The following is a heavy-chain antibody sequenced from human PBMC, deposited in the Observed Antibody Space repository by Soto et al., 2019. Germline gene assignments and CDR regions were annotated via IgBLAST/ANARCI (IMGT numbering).Heavy chain of an antibody. J-gene: IGHJ4*02. CDR3: ARGFSGYSYGYYFDY. CDR1: GYSFTSYY. V-gene: IGHV1-46*01. D-gene: IGHD5-18*01. CDR2: INPSGGST. Sequence: QVQLVQSGAEVKKPGASVKVSCKASGYSFTSYYMHWVRQAPGQGLEWMGIINPSGGSTSYAQKFQGRVTMARDTSTSTVYMELSSLRSEDTAVYYSARGFSGYSYGYYFDYWGQGTLVTVSS.